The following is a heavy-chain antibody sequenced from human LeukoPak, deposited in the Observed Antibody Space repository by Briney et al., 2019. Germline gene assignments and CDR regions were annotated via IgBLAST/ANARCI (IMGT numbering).Heavy chain of an antibody. V-gene: IGHV4-34*01. CDR3: ARGSCSGGSCYRGYYYYMDV. CDR2: INHSGST. Sequence: SETLSLTCTVSGGSISGYYWSWIRLPPGKGLEWIGEINHSGSTNYNPSLKSRVTISVDTSKNQFSLKLSSVTAADTAVYYCARGSCSGGSCYRGYYYYMDVWGKGTTVTVSS. CDR1: GGSISGYY. D-gene: IGHD2-15*01. J-gene: IGHJ6*03.